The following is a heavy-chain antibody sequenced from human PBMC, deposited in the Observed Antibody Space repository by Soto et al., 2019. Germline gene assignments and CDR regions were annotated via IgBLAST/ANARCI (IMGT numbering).Heavy chain of an antibody. V-gene: IGHV1-24*01. Sequence: APVKVSCKVSGYTLTELSMHWVRQAPGKGLEWMGGFDPEDGETIYAQKFQGRVTMTEDTSTDTAYMELSSLRSEDTAVYYCATGGYYYYYMDVWGKGTTVTVSS. J-gene: IGHJ6*03. CDR1: GYTLTELS. CDR3: ATGGYYYYYMDV. CDR2: FDPEDGET.